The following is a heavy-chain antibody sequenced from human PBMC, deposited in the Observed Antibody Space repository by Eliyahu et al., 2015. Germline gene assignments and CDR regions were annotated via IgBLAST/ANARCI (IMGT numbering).Heavy chain of an antibody. CDR3: ARQGAAVAYGFDV. Sequence: EVQLVQSGAEVKKAGESLKISCKASGYIFANNWIAWVRQVPGKGLEIMGIIYPGGSDTRYRPSFQGHVTISADKSTNTAFLQWSSLQASDSATYFCARQGAAVAYGFDVWGQGTVVTVPP. D-gene: IGHD6-19*01. V-gene: IGHV5-51*01. CDR2: IYPGGSDT. J-gene: IGHJ3*01. CDR1: GYIFANNW.